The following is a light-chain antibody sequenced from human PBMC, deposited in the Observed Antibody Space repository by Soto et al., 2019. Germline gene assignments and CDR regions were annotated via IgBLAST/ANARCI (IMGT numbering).Light chain of an antibody. J-gene: IGLJ1*01. Sequence: QAVLTQPPSASASLGASVTLTCTLSSGYSNYKVDWYQQRPGKGPRFVMRVGTGGIVGSKGDGIPDRFSVLGSGLNRYLTIKNIQEEDESDYHCGADHGRGSNYVFGTGTKLTVL. CDR1: SGYSNYK. V-gene: IGLV9-49*01. CDR2: VGTGGIVG. CDR3: GADHGRGSNYV.